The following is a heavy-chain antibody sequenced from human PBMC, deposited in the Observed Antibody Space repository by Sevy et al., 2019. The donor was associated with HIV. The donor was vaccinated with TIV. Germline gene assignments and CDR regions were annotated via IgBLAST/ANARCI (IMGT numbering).Heavy chain of an antibody. D-gene: IGHD3-16*02. J-gene: IGHJ4*02. Sequence: GGSLRLSCEASGFTFNAYGMHWVRLAPGKGLEWVSVGSFDGNVKYYADTVKGRLTSSRENSKNTLHLQTNSLRPEDTAVYYCARDQRSYRYSPGRYWGQGTLITVPS. V-gene: IGHV3-30*03. CDR2: GSFDGNVK. CDR3: ARDQRSYRYSPGRY. CDR1: GFTFNAYG.